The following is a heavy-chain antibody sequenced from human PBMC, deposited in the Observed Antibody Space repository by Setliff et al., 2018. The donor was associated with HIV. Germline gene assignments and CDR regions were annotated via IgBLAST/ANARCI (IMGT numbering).Heavy chain of an antibody. J-gene: IGHJ4*02. CDR2: ISYDGSKK. V-gene: IGHV3-30*04. CDR1: GFIFSSYA. Sequence: LRLSCAASGFIFSSYAMDWVRQAPGKGLEWVAVISYDGSKKYYADSVKGRFTISRDNSKNTLYLQMNSLRAEDTAVYYCAKDYYDFVWGSSLAYWGQGTLVTVSS. D-gene: IGHD3-16*01. CDR3: AKDYYDFVWGSSLAY.